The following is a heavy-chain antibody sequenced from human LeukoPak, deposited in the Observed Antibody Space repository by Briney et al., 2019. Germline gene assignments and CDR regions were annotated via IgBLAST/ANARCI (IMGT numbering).Heavy chain of an antibody. V-gene: IGHV3-21*01. CDR2: ISTRNYI. CDR1: GFTFSSYH. D-gene: IGHD3-22*01. CDR3: ARALYDSSGYYSHFDY. J-gene: IGHJ4*02. Sequence: GGSLRLSCVFSGFTFSSYHMNWVRQAPGKGLEWVSSISTRNYIYYADSVKGRFTISRDNAKKSLYLQMNSLRAEDTAVYYCARALYDSSGYYSHFDYWGQGTLVTVSS.